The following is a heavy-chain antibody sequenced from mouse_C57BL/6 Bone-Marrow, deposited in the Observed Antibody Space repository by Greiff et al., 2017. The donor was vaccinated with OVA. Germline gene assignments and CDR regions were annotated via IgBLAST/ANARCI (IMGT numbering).Heavy chain of an antibody. V-gene: IGHV5-17*01. Sequence: EVQGVESGGGLVKPGGSLKLSCAASGFTFSDYGMHWVRQAPEKGLEWVAYISRGSSTIYYADTVKGRFTISRDNAKNTLFLQMTSLRSEDTAMYYCARRNYGSREAWFAYWGQGTLVTVSA. CDR1: GFTFSDYG. CDR3: ARRNYGSREAWFAY. CDR2: ISRGSSTI. J-gene: IGHJ3*01. D-gene: IGHD1-1*01.